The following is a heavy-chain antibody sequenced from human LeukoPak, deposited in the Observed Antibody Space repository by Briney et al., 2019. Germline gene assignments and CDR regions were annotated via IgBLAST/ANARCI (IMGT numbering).Heavy chain of an antibody. CDR1: GGSISSSSYY. J-gene: IGHJ4*02. CDR2: IYYSGST. Sequence: SETLSLTCTVSGGSISSSSYYWGWIRQPPGKGLEWIGTIYYSGSTYYTPSLKSRVTISVDTSKNQFSLKLSSVTAADTAVYYCARLGGITMIVATADYWGQGTLVTVSS. CDR3: ARLGGITMIVATADY. V-gene: IGHV4-39*01. D-gene: IGHD3-22*01.